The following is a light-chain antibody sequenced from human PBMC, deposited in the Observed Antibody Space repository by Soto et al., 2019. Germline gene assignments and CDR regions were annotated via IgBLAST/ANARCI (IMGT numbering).Light chain of an antibody. J-gene: IGKJ2*01. CDR1: RDISVY. Sequence: DIQMTQSPSSLSASVGDRVTITCQASRDISVYLNWYQQKPGKPPKLLVYDASNLQTGVPSRFSGSGSGTHFTFTISSLQPKDIATYYCQQYDNLPPYTFGQGTKLEIK. CDR2: DAS. CDR3: QQYDNLPPYT. V-gene: IGKV1-33*01.